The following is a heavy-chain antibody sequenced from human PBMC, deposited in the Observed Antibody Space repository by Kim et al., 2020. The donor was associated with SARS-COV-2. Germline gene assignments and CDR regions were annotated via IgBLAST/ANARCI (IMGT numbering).Heavy chain of an antibody. CDR2: IKSKIDGGTT. CDR1: GFSCSNAW. V-gene: IGHV3-15*01. CDR3: STLIGYYGSGSYYRSNDY. J-gene: IGHJ4*02. D-gene: IGHD3-10*01. Sequence: GGSLRLSCAASGFSCSNAWMTWVRQAPGKGLEWVGRIKSKIDGGTTDYAAPVKGRFTIPRDDSKNTLYLQMNSLKTEDTAVYYCSTLIGYYGSGSYYRSNDYWGQGTLVTVSS.